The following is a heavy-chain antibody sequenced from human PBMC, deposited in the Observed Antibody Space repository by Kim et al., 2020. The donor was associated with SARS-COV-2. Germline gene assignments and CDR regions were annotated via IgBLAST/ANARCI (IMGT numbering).Heavy chain of an antibody. CDR3: ARDPSGSYFFAEGFDY. CDR1: GFTFDTYS. J-gene: IGHJ4*02. V-gene: IGHV3-30*04. CDR2: ISYDEFYK. Sequence: GGSLRLSCTASGFTFDTYSMHWVRQAPGKALEWVAVISYDEFYKDYANSVKGRFTISRDNSKNTLYLQMSSLRVEDTAVYYCARDPSGSYFFAEGFDYWGQGTLATVSS. D-gene: IGHD1-26*01.